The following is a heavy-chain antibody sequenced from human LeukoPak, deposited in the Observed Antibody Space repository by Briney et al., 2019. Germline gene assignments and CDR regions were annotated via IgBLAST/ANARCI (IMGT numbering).Heavy chain of an antibody. CDR3: ARVRDSSGFIQH. CDR2: IYYSGST. Sequence: SETLSLTCSVSGGTISRDYWSWIRQPPGKGLEWIGYIYYSGSTNYNPSLKSRVTISVDTSKNQFSLKLSSVTAADTAVYYCARVRDSSGFIQHWGQGTLVTVSS. D-gene: IGHD3-22*01. CDR1: GGTISRDY. V-gene: IGHV4-59*12. J-gene: IGHJ1*01.